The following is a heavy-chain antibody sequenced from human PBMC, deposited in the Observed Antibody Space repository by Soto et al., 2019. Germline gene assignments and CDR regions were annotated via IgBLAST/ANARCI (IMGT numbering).Heavy chain of an antibody. V-gene: IGHV3-21*01. CDR3: ARERLAQYNWFDP. J-gene: IGHJ5*02. CDR2: ISSSSSYI. Sequence: GGSLRLSCAASGFTFSSYSMNWVRQAPGKGLEWVSSISSSSSYIYYADSVKGRFTISRDNAKNSLYLQMNSLRAEDTAVYYCARERLAQYNWFDPWGQGTLVTVSS. CDR1: GFTFSSYS.